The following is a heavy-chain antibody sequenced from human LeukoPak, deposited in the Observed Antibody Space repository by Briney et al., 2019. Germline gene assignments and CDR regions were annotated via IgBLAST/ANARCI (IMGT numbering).Heavy chain of an antibody. D-gene: IGHD4-11*01. J-gene: IGHJ4*02. CDR3: ARLPTVTSSID. Sequence: SETLSLTCTVSGGSISSSSYYWGWIRQPPGKGLEWIGSIYYSGSTYYNPSLKSRVTISVDTSKNQFSLRLSSVTAADTAVYYCARLPTVTSSIDWGQGTLVTVSS. CDR2: IYYSGST. CDR1: GGSISSSSYY. V-gene: IGHV4-39*01.